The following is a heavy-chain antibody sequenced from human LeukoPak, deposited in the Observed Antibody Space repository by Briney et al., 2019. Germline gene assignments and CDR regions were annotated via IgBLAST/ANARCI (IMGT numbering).Heavy chain of an antibody. CDR1: GGSINNYY. D-gene: IGHD4-23*01. Sequence: PSETLSLTCTVSGGSINNYYWSWIRQPPGKGLEWIGYLYYSGSTNYSPSLKSRVTISVDTSKNQFSLKLTSVTAADTAVYYCAGFDDSGGNWLDPWGQGTLVTVSS. V-gene: IGHV4-59*01. CDR2: LYYSGST. CDR3: AGFDDSGGNWLDP. J-gene: IGHJ5*02.